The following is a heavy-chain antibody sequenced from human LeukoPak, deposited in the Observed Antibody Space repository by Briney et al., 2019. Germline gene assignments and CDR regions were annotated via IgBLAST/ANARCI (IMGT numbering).Heavy chain of an antibody. CDR1: GFTFSSYG. CDR3: AKAGGKAVVAAGPLKNNWFDP. V-gene: IGHV3-30*18. D-gene: IGHD2-15*01. CDR2: ISYDGSNK. J-gene: IGHJ5*02. Sequence: PGRSLRLSCAASGFTFSSYGMHWVRQAPGKGLEWVAVISYDGSNKYYADSVKGRFTISRDNSKNTLYLQMNSLRAEDTAVYYCAKAGGKAVVAAGPLKNNWFDPWGQGTLVTVSS.